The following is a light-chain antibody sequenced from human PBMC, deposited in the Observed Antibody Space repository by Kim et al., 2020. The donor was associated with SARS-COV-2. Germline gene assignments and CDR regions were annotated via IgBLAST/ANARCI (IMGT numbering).Light chain of an antibody. V-gene: IGLV1-47*02. J-gene: IGLJ3*02. CDR1: RSNVGNNY. Sequence: QSVLTQPPSASGTPGQRVTISCSGSRSNVGNNYVSWYQQPPGTAPKLLIYGDNQRPSGVPDRFSGSKSGTSASLAISGLRSEDEADYYCAAWDDSLSGRVFGGGTQLTVL. CDR2: GDN. CDR3: AAWDDSLSGRV.